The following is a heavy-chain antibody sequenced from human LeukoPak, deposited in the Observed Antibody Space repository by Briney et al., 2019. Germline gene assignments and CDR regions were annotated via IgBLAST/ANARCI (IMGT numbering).Heavy chain of an antibody. CDR2: NSSSSSYI. D-gene: IGHD3-10*01. Sequence: GGSLRLSCAASGFTFSSYSMNWVRQAPGKGLEWVSSNSSSSSYIYYADSVKGRFTISRDNAKNSLYLQMNSLRAEDTAVYYCARGIGITMVRGVPFYFDYWGQGTLVTVSS. CDR3: ARGIGITMVRGVPFYFDY. CDR1: GFTFSSYS. J-gene: IGHJ4*02. V-gene: IGHV3-21*01.